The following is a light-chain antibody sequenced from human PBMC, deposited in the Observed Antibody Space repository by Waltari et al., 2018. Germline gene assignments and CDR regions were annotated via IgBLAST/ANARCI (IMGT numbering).Light chain of an antibody. J-gene: IGKJ1*01. V-gene: IGKV1-9*01. CDR3: QQVNTYSWT. CDR2: AAS. Sequence: DIHLTQSPSYLSASVGDRVTITCRASRGISSYLAWYQQKPGKAPKLLIYAASTLQSGVPLRFSGSGSGTEFTLTISSLQPEDFATYYCQQVNTYSWTFGQGTNVEIK. CDR1: RGISSY.